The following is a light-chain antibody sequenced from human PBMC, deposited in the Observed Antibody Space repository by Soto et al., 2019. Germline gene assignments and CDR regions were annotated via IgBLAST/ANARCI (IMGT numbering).Light chain of an antibody. J-gene: IGLJ3*02. Sequence: QSALTQPPSASGSPGQSVTISCSGTSNDIGDYDYVSWYQQHPGKAPKLIIYEVTKRPSGVPDRFSGSKSGTSASLTVSGRQSADEADYFCSSYARINTFLFGGGTKLTVL. CDR2: EVT. CDR1: SNDIGDYDY. V-gene: IGLV2-8*01. CDR3: SSYARINTFL.